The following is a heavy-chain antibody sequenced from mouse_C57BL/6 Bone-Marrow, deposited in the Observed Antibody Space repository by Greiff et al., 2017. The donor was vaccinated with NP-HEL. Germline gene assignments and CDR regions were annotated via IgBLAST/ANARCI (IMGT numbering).Heavy chain of an antibody. D-gene: IGHD3-2*02. CDR3: ARQLRLRPFAY. J-gene: IGHJ3*01. CDR1: GYTFTEYT. CDR2: FYPGSGSI. V-gene: IGHV1-62-2*01. Sequence: QVQLQQSGAELVKPGASVKLSCKASGYTFTEYTIHWVKQRSGQGLEWIGWFYPGSGSIKYNEKFKDKATLTADKSSSTAYMQLSSLTSEDSAVNYCARQLRLRPFAYWGQGTLVTVSA.